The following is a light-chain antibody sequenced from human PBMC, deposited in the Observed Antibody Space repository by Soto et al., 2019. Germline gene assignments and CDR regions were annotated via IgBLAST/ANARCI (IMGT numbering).Light chain of an antibody. J-gene: IGLJ1*01. CDR3: SSYSGNNIYV. CDR1: SSDVGGYNH. CDR2: DVS. V-gene: IGLV2-8*01. Sequence: QSALTQPPSASGSPGQSVTISCTGTSSDVGGYNHVSWYQQHPGKAPKLMIYDVSKRPSGVPDRFSGSKSGNTASLTVSGLQADDEADYYCSSYSGNNIYVFGTGTKLTVL.